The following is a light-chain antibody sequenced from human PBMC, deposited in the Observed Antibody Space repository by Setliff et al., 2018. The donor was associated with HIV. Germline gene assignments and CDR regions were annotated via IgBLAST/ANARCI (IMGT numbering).Light chain of an antibody. CDR2: DVT. V-gene: IGLV2-11*01. Sequence: QSALTQPRSVSGSPGQSVTISCAGTSSDVGLYNYVSWYQQHPGKAPKLIIYDVTQRPSGVPDRFSGSKSGNTASLTISGLQAGDEADYYCCSYAAIPPDVFGTGTKGTVL. CDR3: CSYAAIPPDV. CDR1: SSDVGLYNY. J-gene: IGLJ1*01.